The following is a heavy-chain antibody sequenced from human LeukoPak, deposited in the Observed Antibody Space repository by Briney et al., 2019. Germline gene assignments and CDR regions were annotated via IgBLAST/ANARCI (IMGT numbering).Heavy chain of an antibody. CDR1: GGSFSGYY. CDR2: INHSGST. Sequence: SETLSLTCAVYGGSFSGYYWSWIRQPPGKGLEWIGEINHSGSTNYNPSLKSRVTISVDTSKNQFSLKRSSVTAADTAVYYCARVGGSSWFVYWGQGTLVTVSS. V-gene: IGHV4-34*01. D-gene: IGHD6-13*01. J-gene: IGHJ4*02. CDR3: ARVGGSSWFVY.